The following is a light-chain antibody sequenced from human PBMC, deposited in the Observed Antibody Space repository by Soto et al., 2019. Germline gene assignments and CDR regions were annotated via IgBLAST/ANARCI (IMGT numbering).Light chain of an antibody. V-gene: IGKV3-20*01. J-gene: IGKJ1*01. CDR1: QSLRATY. Sequence: EVVLTQSPDTLSLSPGETATLSCRASQSLRATYVAWYQQRPGQAPRLLIYGASFRATGIPARFSGRGSGTDFTLSISRLEHEDFEVYYCQQYVTSPRTLGQGTKVDIK. CDR2: GAS. CDR3: QQYVTSPRT.